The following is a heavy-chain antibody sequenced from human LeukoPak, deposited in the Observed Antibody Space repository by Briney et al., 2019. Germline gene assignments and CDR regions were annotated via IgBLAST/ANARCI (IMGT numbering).Heavy chain of an antibody. CDR1: GFSFNNFG. V-gene: IGHV3-23*01. D-gene: IGHD3-16*01. CDR2: ISGSGGST. J-gene: IGHJ6*02. Sequence: GGSLRLSCVASGFSFNNFGMSWVRQAPGKGLEWVSAISGSGGSTYYADSVKGRFTISRDNSKNTLYLQMNSLRAEDTAVYYCAKWGDLRYYYYGMDVWGQGTTVTVSS. CDR3: AKWGDLRYYYYGMDV.